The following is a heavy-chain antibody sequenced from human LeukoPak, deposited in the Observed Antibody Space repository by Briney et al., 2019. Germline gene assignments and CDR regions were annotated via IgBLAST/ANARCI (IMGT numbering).Heavy chain of an antibody. V-gene: IGHV6-1*01. CDR3: ARDGGNILDY. D-gene: IGHD2/OR15-2a*01. CDR2: TYYRSQWYN. Sequence: SQTLSLTCVISGDSVSSNSAAWNWIRQSPSRGLEWLGRTYYRSQWYNDFAPSVKSRITINPDTSKNQFSLQLNSVTPEDTAIYYCARDGGNILDYWGQGTLVTVSS. CDR1: GDSVSSNSAA. J-gene: IGHJ4*02.